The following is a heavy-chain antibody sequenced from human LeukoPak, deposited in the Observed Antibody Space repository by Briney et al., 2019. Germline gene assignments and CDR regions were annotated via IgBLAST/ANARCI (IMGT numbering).Heavy chain of an antibody. CDR1: GFTFRDYY. V-gene: IGHV3-11*03. J-gene: IGHJ4*02. CDR3: ARTNSGYDSFDY. D-gene: IGHD5-12*01. Sequence: SGGSLRLSCAASGFTFRDYYMSWIRQAPGKGLEGVSYISGSTGYTNYADSVKGRFTISRDNAKNSLFLHMNSLRAEDTAVYYCARTNSGYDSFDYWGQGTLVTVSS. CDR2: ISGSTGYT.